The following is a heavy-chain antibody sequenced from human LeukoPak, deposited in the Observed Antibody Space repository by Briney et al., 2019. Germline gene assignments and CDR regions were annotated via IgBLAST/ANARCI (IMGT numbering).Heavy chain of an antibody. D-gene: IGHD6-19*01. V-gene: IGHV4-30-4*01. CDR3: ARLSDGSGNREYFQH. Sequence: SETLSLTCTVSGGSITSGNYYWSWIRQPPGKGLEWIGYIYYSGTTYYSPSLKSRLITSVDTSKYQFSLKLSSVTAADTAVYYCARLSDGSGNREYFQHWGQGTLVTVSS. CDR2: IYYSGTT. J-gene: IGHJ1*01. CDR1: GGSITSGNYY.